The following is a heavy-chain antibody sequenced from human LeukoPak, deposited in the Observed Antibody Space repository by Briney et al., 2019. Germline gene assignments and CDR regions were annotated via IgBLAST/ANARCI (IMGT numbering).Heavy chain of an antibody. V-gene: IGHV3-33*06. J-gene: IGHJ4*02. CDR3: ANLPL. CDR2: IWYDGSNK. CDR1: GFSFSSYG. Sequence: PGRSLRLSCAASGFSFSSYGMHWVRQAPGKGLEWVAIIWYDGSNKYYADSVKGRFTISRDNSKNTLYLQMNSLRPEDAAVYYCANLPLWGQGTLVTVSS.